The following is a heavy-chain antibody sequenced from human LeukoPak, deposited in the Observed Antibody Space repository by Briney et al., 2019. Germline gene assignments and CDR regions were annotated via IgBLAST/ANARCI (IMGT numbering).Heavy chain of an antibody. CDR1: GFTFSSYA. J-gene: IGHJ4*02. CDR3: ASPPPPLAPPNYYDSSGYYFDY. CDR2: ISYDGSNK. V-gene: IGHV3-30*04. D-gene: IGHD3-22*01. Sequence: GGSLRLSCAASGFTFSSYAMHWVRQAPGKGLEWVAVISYDGSNKYYADSVKGRFTISRDNSKNTLYLQMNSLRAEDTAVYYCASPPPPLAPPNYYDSSGYYFDYWGQGTLVTVSS.